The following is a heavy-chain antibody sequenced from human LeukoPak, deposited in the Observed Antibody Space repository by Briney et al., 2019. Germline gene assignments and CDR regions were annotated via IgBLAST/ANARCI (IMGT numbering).Heavy chain of an antibody. CDR1: GYTLTELS. Sequence: ASVKVSCKVSGYTLTELSMHWVRQAPGKGLEWMGGFDPEDGEKIYAQKFQGRVTMTEDTSTDTAYMELSSLRSEDTAVYYCAREGTMVRGVSFVWFDPWGQGTLVTVSS. CDR3: AREGTMVRGVSFVWFDP. J-gene: IGHJ5*02. D-gene: IGHD3-10*01. V-gene: IGHV1-24*01. CDR2: FDPEDGEK.